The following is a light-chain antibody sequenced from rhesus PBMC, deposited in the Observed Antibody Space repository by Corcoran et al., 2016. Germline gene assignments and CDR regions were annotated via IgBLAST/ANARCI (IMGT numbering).Light chain of an antibody. CDR2: KAA. CDR3: QQYSSRPYS. V-gene: IGKV1-22*01. CDR1: QGISSW. J-gene: IGKJ2*01. Sequence: DIQMTQSPSSLSASVGDTVTITCRASQGISSWLAWYQQKPGKAPKLLIYKAASLQRGVPSRLSGSGSGTDCSLTISSLQSEDFAIYYCQQYSSRPYSFGQGTKVEIK.